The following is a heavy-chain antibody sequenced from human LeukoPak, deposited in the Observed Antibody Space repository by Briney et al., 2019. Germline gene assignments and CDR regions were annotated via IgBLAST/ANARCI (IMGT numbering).Heavy chain of an antibody. D-gene: IGHD3-10*01. CDR3: AKEARVTMVRGGFWYYYYMDV. V-gene: IGHV3-23*01. Sequence: GGSLRLSCAASGFTFSSYAMSWVRQAPGKGLEWVSAISGSGGSTYYADSVKGRFTISRDNSKNTLYLQMNSLRAEDTAVYYCAKEARVTMVRGGFWYYYYMDVWGKGTTVTVSS. CDR1: GFTFSSYA. CDR2: ISGSGGST. J-gene: IGHJ6*03.